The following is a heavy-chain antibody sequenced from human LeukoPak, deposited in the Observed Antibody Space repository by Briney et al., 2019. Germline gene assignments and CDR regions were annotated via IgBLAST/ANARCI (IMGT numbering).Heavy chain of an antibody. V-gene: IGHV3-7*05. CDR2: IKQDGSEK. CDR3: AKDRLSGDRPYYFDY. CDR1: GFTLSSYW. D-gene: IGHD7-27*01. J-gene: IGHJ4*02. Sequence: TGGSLRLSCAASGFTLSSYWMTWVRQAPGKGLEWVANIKQDGSEKYYVDSVKGRFTISRDNAKNSLYLQMNSLRAEDTAVYYCAKDRLSGDRPYYFDYWGQGTLVTVSS.